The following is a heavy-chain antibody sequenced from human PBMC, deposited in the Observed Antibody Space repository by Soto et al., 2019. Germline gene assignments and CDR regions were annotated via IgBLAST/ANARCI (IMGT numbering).Heavy chain of an antibody. CDR1: GYTFTSYD. V-gene: IGHV1-8*01. Sequence: ASVKVSCKASGYTFTSYDINWVRQATGQGLEWMGWMNPNSGNTGYAQKFQGRVTMTRNTSISTAYMELSSLRSEDTAVYYCARPLGGYDPISYYYYGMDVWGQGTTVTVS. J-gene: IGHJ6*02. D-gene: IGHD5-12*01. CDR2: MNPNSGNT. CDR3: ARPLGGYDPISYYYYGMDV.